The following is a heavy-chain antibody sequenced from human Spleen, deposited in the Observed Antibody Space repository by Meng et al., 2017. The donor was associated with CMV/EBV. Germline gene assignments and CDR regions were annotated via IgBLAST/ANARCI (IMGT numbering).Heavy chain of an antibody. V-gene: IGHV1-2*02. Sequence: ASVKVSCKASGYTFTSYGISWVRQAPGQGLEWMGWINPNSGDTDYAQKFQGRVTMTRDTSITTAYMELSRLTSDDTAVYFCARDGWFGQRFDYWGQGTLVTVSS. CDR1: GYTFTSYG. D-gene: IGHD3-10*01. CDR3: ARDGWFGQRFDY. CDR2: INPNSGDT. J-gene: IGHJ4*02.